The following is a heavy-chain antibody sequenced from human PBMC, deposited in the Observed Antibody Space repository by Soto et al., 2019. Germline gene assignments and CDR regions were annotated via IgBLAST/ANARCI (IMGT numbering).Heavy chain of an antibody. CDR2: ISSRNNDM. CDR3: ARDVNGGICGA. Sequence: EVQLVESGGGLVKPGGSLRLSCAASGFTFSSYSMNWVRQAPGKGLESVSTISSRNNDMYYVDSVKGRFTMSRDNARNSVYLQMNSLRADDTAVYYWARDVNGGICGAWGQGTVVTVSS. D-gene: IGHD3-3*02. CDR1: GFTFSSYS. V-gene: IGHV3-21*01. J-gene: IGHJ5*02.